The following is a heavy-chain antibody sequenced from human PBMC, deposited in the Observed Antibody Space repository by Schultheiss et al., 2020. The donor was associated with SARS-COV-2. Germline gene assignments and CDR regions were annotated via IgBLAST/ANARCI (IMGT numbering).Heavy chain of an antibody. J-gene: IGHJ4*02. Sequence: GGSLRLSCAASGFTFSSYAMSWVRQAPGKGLEWVSSITGSGADTFYADSVKGRFTISRDNSRNTVHLQMDGLRAEDTAIYYCAKEITVPHYWGQGTLVTVSS. V-gene: IGHV3-23*01. CDR1: GFTFSSYA. D-gene: IGHD1-14*01. CDR2: ITGSGADT. CDR3: AKEITVPHY.